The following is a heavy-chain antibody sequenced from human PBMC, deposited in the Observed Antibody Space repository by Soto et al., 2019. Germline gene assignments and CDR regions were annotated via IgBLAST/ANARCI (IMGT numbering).Heavy chain of an antibody. Sequence: GGSLRLSCAASGFTFSSYAMHWVRQAPGKGLEWVAIIPYDGSNKYYADSVKGRFTISRDNSKNTLYLQMNSLRAEDTAVYYCARDQLRYYYYYGMDVWGQGTTVTVSS. CDR3: ARDQLRYYYYYGMDV. D-gene: IGHD2-2*01. CDR2: IPYDGSNK. V-gene: IGHV3-30-3*01. CDR1: GFTFSSYA. J-gene: IGHJ6*02.